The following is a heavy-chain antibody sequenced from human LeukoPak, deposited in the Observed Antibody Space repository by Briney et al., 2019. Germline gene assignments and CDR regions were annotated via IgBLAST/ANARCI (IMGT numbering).Heavy chain of an antibody. Sequence: PGGSLRLSCAASGFTLSSYSMNWVRQAPGKGLEWVSSISSSSSYIYYADSVKGRFTISRDNAKNSLYLQMNSLRAEDTAVYYCAREGGEFGESKGSADYWGQGTLVTVSS. CDR2: ISSSSSYI. CDR3: AREGGEFGESKGSADY. V-gene: IGHV3-21*04. D-gene: IGHD3-10*01. J-gene: IGHJ4*02. CDR1: GFTLSSYS.